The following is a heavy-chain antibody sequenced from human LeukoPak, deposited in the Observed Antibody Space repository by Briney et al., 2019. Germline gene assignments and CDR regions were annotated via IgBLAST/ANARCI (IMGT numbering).Heavy chain of an antibody. CDR1: GGTCSSYA. D-gene: IGHD5-12*01. V-gene: IGHV1-69*06. Sequence: RWASVKVSCKASGGTCSSYAISWVRQAPGQGLEWMGGIIPIFGTANYAQKFQGRVAITADKSTSTAYMELSSLRSEDTAVYYCARAYSGYDLDYWGQGTLVTVSS. CDR3: ARAYSGYDLDY. CDR2: IIPIFGTA. J-gene: IGHJ4*02.